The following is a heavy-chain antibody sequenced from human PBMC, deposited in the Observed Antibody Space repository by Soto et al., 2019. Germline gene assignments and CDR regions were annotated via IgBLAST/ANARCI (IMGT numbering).Heavy chain of an antibody. Sequence: PSETLSLTCRVSGCSTSSSSYYWGWIRQPPGKGLEWIGYNYYSGITYYNPSLKSRVTISLDTSKNQFSLKLSSVTAADTAVYYCARGSSIAGLYYGMDVWGQGTTVTVSS. V-gene: IGHV4-39*07. CDR2: NYYSGIT. J-gene: IGHJ6*02. D-gene: IGHD6-6*01. CDR3: ARGSSIAGLYYGMDV. CDR1: GCSTSSSSYY.